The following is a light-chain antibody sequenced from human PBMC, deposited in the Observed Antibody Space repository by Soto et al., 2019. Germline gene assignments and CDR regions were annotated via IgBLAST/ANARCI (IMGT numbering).Light chain of an antibody. J-gene: IGLJ3*02. CDR1: SSNIGAGYD. CDR2: GNS. CDR3: QSYDSSLSGLWV. Sequence: QPVLTQPPSVSGAPGQRVTISCTGNSSNIGAGYDVHWYQQLPGTAPKLLIYGNSNRPSGVPDRFSGSKSGTSASLAITGLQAEDEADYYCQSYDSSLSGLWVFGGGTKLTVL. V-gene: IGLV1-40*01.